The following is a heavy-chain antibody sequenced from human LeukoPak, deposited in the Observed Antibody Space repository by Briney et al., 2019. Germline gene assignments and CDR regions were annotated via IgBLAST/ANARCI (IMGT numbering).Heavy chain of an antibody. Sequence: SVKVSCKASGGTFSSYAISWVRQAPGQGLEWMGGIIPIFGTANYAQKFQGRVTITADESTSTAYMELSSLRSEDTAVYYCARVTIFGVVIRHYNGMDVWGQGTTVTVSS. J-gene: IGHJ6*02. CDR1: GGTFSSYA. V-gene: IGHV1-69*01. CDR2: IIPIFGTA. D-gene: IGHD3-3*01. CDR3: ARVTIFGVVIRHYNGMDV.